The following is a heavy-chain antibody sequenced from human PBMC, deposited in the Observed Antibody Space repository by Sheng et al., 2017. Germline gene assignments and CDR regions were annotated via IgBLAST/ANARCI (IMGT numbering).Heavy chain of an antibody. Sequence: QVQLVESGGGVVQPGRSLRLSCAASGFTFSSYGMHWVRQAPGKGLEWVAVIWYDGSNKYYADSVKGRFTISRDNSKNTLYLQMNSLRAEDTAVYYCARDGLIVVVPAATDDAFDIWGQGTMVTVSS. CDR2: IWYDGSNK. CDR1: GFTFSSYG. V-gene: IGHV3-33*01. D-gene: IGHD2-2*01. CDR3: ARDGLIVVVPAATDDAFDI. J-gene: IGHJ3*02.